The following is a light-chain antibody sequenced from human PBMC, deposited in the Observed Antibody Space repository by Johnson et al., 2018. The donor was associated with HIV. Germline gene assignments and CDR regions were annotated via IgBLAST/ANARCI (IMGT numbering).Light chain of an antibody. Sequence: QSALTQPPSVSAAPGQKVTISCSGSSSNIGNNYVSWYQQLPGTAPKLLIYDNNKRPSGIPDRFSGSKSGTSATLGITGLETGAEADYYCGTWDSSLSAGGVFGTGTKVTVL. CDR3: GTWDSSLSAGGV. J-gene: IGLJ1*01. CDR2: DNN. CDR1: SSNIGNNY. V-gene: IGLV1-51*01.